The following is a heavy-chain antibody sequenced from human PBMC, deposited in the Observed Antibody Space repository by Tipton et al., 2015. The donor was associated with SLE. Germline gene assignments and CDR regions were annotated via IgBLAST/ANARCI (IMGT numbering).Heavy chain of an antibody. D-gene: IGHD2-21*01. CDR3: ARSSIATYFDY. J-gene: IGHJ4*02. CDR2: IYYSGNT. V-gene: IGHV4-31*11. Sequence: TLSLTCVVSGGSISSGGYYWSWIRQHPGKGPEWIGYIYYSGNTYYNRSLKSRVSLSEDTSKNQFSLEVTSVTAADTAIYYCARSSIATYFDYWGQGILVTVSS. CDR1: GGSISSGGYY.